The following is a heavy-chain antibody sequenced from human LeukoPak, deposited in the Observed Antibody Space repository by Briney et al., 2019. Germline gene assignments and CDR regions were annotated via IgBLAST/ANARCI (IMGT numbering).Heavy chain of an antibody. J-gene: IGHJ3*02. CDR2: IYGGGST. D-gene: IGHD2-21*01. CDR1: GFSFPYG. V-gene: IGHV3-53*01. Sequence: GGSLRLSCEASGFSFPYGMSWVRQAPGKGLEWVAVIYGGGSTDYADSVKGRFTISRDNLKNTLYLQMNSLSAEDTAVYYCARGGSGDIFDIWGQGTMVTVSS. CDR3: ARGGSGDIFDI.